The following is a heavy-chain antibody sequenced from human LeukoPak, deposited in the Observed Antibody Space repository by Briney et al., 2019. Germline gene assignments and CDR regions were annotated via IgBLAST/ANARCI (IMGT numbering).Heavy chain of an antibody. Sequence: GGSLRLSCEASGFNFISYSMGWVRQAPGKGLEWVASISGRSGFISYSDSVKGRFTISRDNSKNSLFLELSSLRPEDTAVYYCTRDQGVRYAFDIWGQGSVVTVSS. CDR3: TRDQGVRYAFDI. D-gene: IGHD3-10*01. J-gene: IGHJ3*02. CDR1: GFNFISYS. V-gene: IGHV3-21*01. CDR2: ISGRSGFI.